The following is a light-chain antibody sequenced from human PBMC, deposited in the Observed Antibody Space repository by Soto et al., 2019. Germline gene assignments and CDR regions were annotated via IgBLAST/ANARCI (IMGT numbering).Light chain of an antibody. J-gene: IGLJ1*01. V-gene: IGLV2-14*01. Sequence: QSVLTQPASVSGSPGQSITIPCTGTSSDVGGYNYVSWYQQHPGKAPKLMIYDVSNRPSGVSNRFSGSKSGNTASLTISGLQAEDEADYYCSSYTSSSTLNYVFGTGTKVTVL. CDR1: SSDVGGYNY. CDR3: SSYTSSSTLNYV. CDR2: DVS.